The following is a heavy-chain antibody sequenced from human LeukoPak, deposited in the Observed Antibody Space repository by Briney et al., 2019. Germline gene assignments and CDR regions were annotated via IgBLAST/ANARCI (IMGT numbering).Heavy chain of an antibody. CDR3: TRGDNN. CDR1: GCSISSGSYY. D-gene: IGHD2/OR15-2a*01. Sequence: SETLSLTCAVSGCSISSGSYYWSWIRQPAGKGVEWIVRIYSSGSTNYNPSLNSRVTISVDTSKNQFSLKPSSVTAADTAVYYCTRGDNNWGQGTLVTVSS. V-gene: IGHV4-61*02. CDR2: IYSSGST. J-gene: IGHJ4*02.